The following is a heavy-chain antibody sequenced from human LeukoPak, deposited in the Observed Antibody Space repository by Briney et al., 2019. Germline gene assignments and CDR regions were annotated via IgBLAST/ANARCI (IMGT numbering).Heavy chain of an antibody. D-gene: IGHD3-9*01. CDR1: GFTFRNYA. Sequence: GGSLRLSCAASGFTFRNYAMSWVRQAPGKGLEWVSAIVGNGVSTYYADSVQGRFTISRDNSKNTLYLQMDSLRAEDTALYYCTKWGDYDGSTGYYDSDYWGQGTLVTVSS. J-gene: IGHJ4*02. CDR3: TKWGDYDGSTGYYDSDY. CDR2: IVGNGVST. V-gene: IGHV3-23*01.